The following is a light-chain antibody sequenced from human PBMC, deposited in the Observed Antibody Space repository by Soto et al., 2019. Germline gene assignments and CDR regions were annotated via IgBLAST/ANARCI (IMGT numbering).Light chain of an antibody. J-gene: IGKJ4*01. CDR3: QQYGSSPLT. CDR1: QSVSSSS. V-gene: IGKV3-20*01. Sequence: EIVLTQSPGTLSLSQGERATLSCRASQSVSSSSLAWYQQKPGQAPRLLVYGASSRATGVPDRFSGSGSGTDFTLSISRQEPEDFAVYYCQQYGSSPLTFGGGTKV. CDR2: GAS.